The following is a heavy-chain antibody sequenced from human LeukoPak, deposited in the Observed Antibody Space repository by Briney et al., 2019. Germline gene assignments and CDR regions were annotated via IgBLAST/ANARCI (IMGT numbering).Heavy chain of an antibody. J-gene: IGHJ4*02. CDR1: GGSFSGYY. Sequence: SETLSLTCAVYGGSFSGYYWSWIRHPPGKGLEWIGEINHSGSTNYNPSLKSRVTISVDTSKNQFSLKLSSVTAADTAVYYCAATIFGVVSDYWGQGTLVTVSS. CDR3: AATIFGVVSDY. CDR2: INHSGST. V-gene: IGHV4-34*01. D-gene: IGHD3-3*01.